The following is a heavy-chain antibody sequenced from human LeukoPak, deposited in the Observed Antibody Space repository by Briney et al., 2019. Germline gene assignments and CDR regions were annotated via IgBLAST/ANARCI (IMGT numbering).Heavy chain of an antibody. V-gene: IGHV3-30*18. J-gene: IGHJ4*02. Sequence: SGGSLRLSCAAFGFTFSSYGMHWVRQAPGKGLEWVAVISYDGSYKYYADSVKGRFTISRDNSKNTLYLQMNSLRAEDTAVYYCAKVGDYGDYAFDYWGQGTLVTVSS. CDR3: AKVGDYGDYAFDY. CDR2: ISYDGSYK. CDR1: GFTFSSYG. D-gene: IGHD4-17*01.